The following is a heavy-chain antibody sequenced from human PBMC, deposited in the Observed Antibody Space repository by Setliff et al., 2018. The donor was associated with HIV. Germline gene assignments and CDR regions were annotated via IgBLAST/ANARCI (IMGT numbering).Heavy chain of an antibody. D-gene: IGHD4-17*01. CDR2: IDHSGST. CDR1: GGSISSDSHY. V-gene: IGHV4-39*07. Sequence: SETLSLTCTVSGGSISSDSHYWTWIRQPPGKGLECIGEIDHSGSTNYNPSLKSRVTISVDTSKNQFSLKLNSMTAADTAVYFCARKVGGDFDYWGQGTLVTVSS. J-gene: IGHJ4*02. CDR3: ARKVGGDFDY.